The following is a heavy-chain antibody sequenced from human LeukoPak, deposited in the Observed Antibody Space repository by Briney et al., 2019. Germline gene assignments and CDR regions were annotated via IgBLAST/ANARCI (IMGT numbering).Heavy chain of an antibody. CDR1: GYTFTGYY. J-gene: IGHJ5*02. D-gene: IGHD3-9*01. V-gene: IGHV1-2*02. CDR3: ARGPDILTGYYTYNWFDP. CDR2: INPNSGGT. Sequence: ASVKVSCKASGYTFTGYYMHWVRQAPGQGLEWMGWINPNSGGTNYAQKFQGRVTMTRDTSISTAYMELRSLRSDDTAVYYCARGPDILTGYYTYNWFDPWGQGTLVTVSS.